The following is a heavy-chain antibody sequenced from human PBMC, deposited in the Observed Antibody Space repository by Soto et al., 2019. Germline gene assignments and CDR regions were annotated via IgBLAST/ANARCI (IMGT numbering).Heavy chain of an antibody. CDR2: INESGGTT. D-gene: IGHD3-3*01. V-gene: IGHV3-23*01. CDR3: VKDRATIFGVIWKYGMHV. CDR1: GFKFRSYG. J-gene: IGHJ6*02. Sequence: EEQLLESGGGLVEPGGSLRLSCVASGFKFRSYGMAWVRQAPGKGLEWVSDINESGGTTNYADSVRGRFAISRDNSRNTLDLLMNSLRPEDTAVYYCVKDRATIFGVIWKYGMHVWGQGTTV.